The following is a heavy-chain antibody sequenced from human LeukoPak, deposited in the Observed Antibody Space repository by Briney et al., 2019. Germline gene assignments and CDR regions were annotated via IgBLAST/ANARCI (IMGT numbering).Heavy chain of an antibody. CDR1: GFTFSGYA. CDR2: ISYDGSNK. J-gene: IGHJ4*02. CDR3: ARGLGYCSSTSCYNYFDY. Sequence: GGSLRLSCAASGFTFSGYAMHWVRQAPGKGLEWVAVISYDGSNKYYADSVKGRFTISRDNSKNTLYLQMNSLRAEDTAVYYCARGLGYCSSTSCYNYFDYWGQGTLVTVSS. V-gene: IGHV3-30*01. D-gene: IGHD2-2*02.